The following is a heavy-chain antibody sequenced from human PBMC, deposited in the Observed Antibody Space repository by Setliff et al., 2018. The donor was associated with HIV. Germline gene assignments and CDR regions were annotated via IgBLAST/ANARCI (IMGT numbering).Heavy chain of an antibody. CDR2: INQSGNT. CDR1: GGSLSGYY. J-gene: IGHJ2*01. Sequence: SETLSLTCAVYGGSLSGYYWSWVRQSPGRGLEWIGEINQSGNTNFNPSLKSRLIISGDTSKSQFSLKLTSVTAADTALYYCAREGGQGYSGSGSFYHRNFDLWGRGTLVTVSS. D-gene: IGHD3-10*01. V-gene: IGHV4-34*01. CDR3: AREGGQGYSGSGSFYHRNFDL.